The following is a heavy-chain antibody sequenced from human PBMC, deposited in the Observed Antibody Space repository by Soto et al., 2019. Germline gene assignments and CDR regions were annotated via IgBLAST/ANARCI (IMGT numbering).Heavy chain of an antibody. CDR3: ARDYAIFGVVIIPYYMDV. Sequence: ASVKVSCKASGYTFTSYAMHWVRQAPGQRLEWMGWINAGNGNTKYSQKFQGRVTITRDTSASTAYMELSSLRSEDTAVYYCARDYAIFGVVIIPYYMDVWGKGTTVTVSS. J-gene: IGHJ6*03. CDR1: GYTFTSYA. V-gene: IGHV1-3*01. D-gene: IGHD3-3*01. CDR2: INAGNGNT.